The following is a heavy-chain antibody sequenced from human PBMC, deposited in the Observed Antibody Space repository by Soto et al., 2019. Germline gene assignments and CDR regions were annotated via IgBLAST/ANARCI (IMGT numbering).Heavy chain of an antibody. Sequence: SETLSLTCTVSGGSMSSYYWSWIRQPPGKGLEWIGYIYYSGSTNYNPSLKSRVTISVDTSKNQFSLKLSSVTAADTAVYYCARAEDSRTNWFDPWGQGTLVTVSS. V-gene: IGHV4-59*01. CDR3: ARAEDSRTNWFDP. CDR2: IYYSGST. J-gene: IGHJ5*02. CDR1: GGSMSSYY. D-gene: IGHD3-22*01.